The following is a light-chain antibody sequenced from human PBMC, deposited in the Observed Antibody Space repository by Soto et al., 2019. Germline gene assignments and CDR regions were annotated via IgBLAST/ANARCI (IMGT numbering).Light chain of an antibody. CDR1: SSDVGGYNY. Sequence: QSALTQPRSVSGSPGQSVTISCTGTSSDVGGYNYVSWYQQHPGKAPKLMIYDVTTRPSGVPDRFSGSKSGNTASLTISGLQAEDEADYYCSSYRGGSTLVFGGGTKVTVL. J-gene: IGLJ1*01. CDR3: SSYRGGSTLV. V-gene: IGLV2-11*01. CDR2: DVT.